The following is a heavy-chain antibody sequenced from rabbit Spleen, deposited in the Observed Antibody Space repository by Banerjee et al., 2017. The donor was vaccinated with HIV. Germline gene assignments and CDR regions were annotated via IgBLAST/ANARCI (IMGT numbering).Heavy chain of an antibody. CDR1: GFSFSDRDV. V-gene: IGHV1S45*01. Sequence: QEQLEESGGGLVKPEGSLTLTCTISGFSFSDRDVMCWVRQAPGKGLEWIACINVATGKGVYANWAKGRFTISKTSSTTVTLQMPSLTAADTATYFCARGSAAMTMVITGYYLSLWGLGTLVTVS. D-gene: IGHD2-1*01. J-gene: IGHJ4*01. CDR3: ARGSAAMTMVITGYYLSL. CDR2: INVATGKG.